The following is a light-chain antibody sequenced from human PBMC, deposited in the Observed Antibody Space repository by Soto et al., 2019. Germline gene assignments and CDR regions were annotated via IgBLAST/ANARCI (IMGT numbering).Light chain of an antibody. Sequence: EIVLTQSPGTLSLSPGERATLSCRASQSFRSSYLAWYQQKPGQAPRLLIYGASSRATGIPDRFSGSGSGTDFTLTISRLEPEDFAVYYCQQYGSSLFTFGPGTKVDIK. CDR3: QQYGSSLFT. J-gene: IGKJ3*01. CDR2: GAS. V-gene: IGKV3-20*01. CDR1: QSFRSSY.